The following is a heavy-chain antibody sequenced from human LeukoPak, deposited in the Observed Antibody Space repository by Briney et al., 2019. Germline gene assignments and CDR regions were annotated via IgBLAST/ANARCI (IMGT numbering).Heavy chain of an antibody. CDR1: GYTFTDYY. Sequence: ASVKVSCKASGYTFTDYYVNWVRQAPGQGLEWVGWINPTSGGTSYAQKFQGRVTMTRDTSISTAYMELSRLTSDDTALYYCARGSIVGSTESLGFDYWGQGTLVTVSS. CDR2: INPTSGGT. D-gene: IGHD1-26*01. V-gene: IGHV1-2*02. J-gene: IGHJ4*02. CDR3: ARGSIVGSTESLGFDY.